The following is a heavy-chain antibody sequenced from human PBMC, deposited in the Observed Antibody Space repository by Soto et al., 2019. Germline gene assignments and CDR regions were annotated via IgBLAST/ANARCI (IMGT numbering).Heavy chain of an antibody. J-gene: IGHJ4*02. CDR1: GFTFSSYG. CDR3: AKGGYYDSSGYADY. Sequence: PGGSLRLSCAASGFTFSSYGMHWVRQAPGKGLEWVAVISYDGSNKYYADSVKGRFTTSRDNSKNTLYLQMNSLRAEDTAVYYCAKGGYYDSSGYADYWGQGTLVTVSS. D-gene: IGHD3-22*01. CDR2: ISYDGSNK. V-gene: IGHV3-30*18.